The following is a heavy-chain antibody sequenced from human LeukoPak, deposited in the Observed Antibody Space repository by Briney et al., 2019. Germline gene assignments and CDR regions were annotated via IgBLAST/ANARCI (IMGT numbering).Heavy chain of an antibody. CDR2: INPSGCRT. D-gene: IGHD5-24*01. Sequence: ASVKVSCKASGYTFPSYSMHWVRQAPGQGREGMGIINPSGCRTGYAQKFQGRVTMTRDTSTSTVYMDLSSLTSEDTDVYYCARDLRRDVYNRDWYLDLWGRDTLVTVSS. CDR1: GYTFPSYS. CDR3: ARDLRRDVYNRDWYLDL. J-gene: IGHJ2*01. V-gene: IGHV1-46*01.